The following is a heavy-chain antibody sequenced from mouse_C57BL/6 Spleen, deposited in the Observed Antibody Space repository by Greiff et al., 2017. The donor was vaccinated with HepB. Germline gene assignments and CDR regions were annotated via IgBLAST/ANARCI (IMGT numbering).Heavy chain of an antibody. J-gene: IGHJ1*03. V-gene: IGHV8-12*01. CDR2: IYWDDDK. Sequence: QVQLKESGPGILQSSQTLSLTCSFSGFSLSTSGMGVSWNRQPSGKGLEWLAHIYWDDDKRYNPSLKSRLTISKDTSRNQVFLKITSVDTADTATYYCAGGTTVDWYFDVWGTGTTVTVSS. CDR3: AGGTTVDWYFDV. CDR1: GFSLSTSGMG. D-gene: IGHD1-1*01.